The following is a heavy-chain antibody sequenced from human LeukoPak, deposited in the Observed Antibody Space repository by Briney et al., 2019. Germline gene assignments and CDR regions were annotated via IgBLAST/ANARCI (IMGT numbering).Heavy chain of an antibody. CDR3: AKGSSGYFADL. Sequence: PGGFLRLSCTASGIIFNNFGLMWVRQAPGKGLEWVSAISNDGGGTTYADFVKGRFTISRDNSKNTLFLQMNSLRAEDTALYYCAKGSSGYFADLWGQGTLVTVSS. V-gene: IGHV3-23*01. CDR1: GIIFNNFG. D-gene: IGHD3-22*01. CDR2: ISNDGGGT. J-gene: IGHJ5*02.